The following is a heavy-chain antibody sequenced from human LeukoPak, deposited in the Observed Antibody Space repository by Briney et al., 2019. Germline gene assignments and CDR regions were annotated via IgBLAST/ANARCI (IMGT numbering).Heavy chain of an antibody. V-gene: IGHV4-34*01. CDR3: ARGGKHNTENSGGWIFDY. D-gene: IGHD6-19*01. CDR2: INHSGST. Sequence: SETLSLTCAVYGGSFSGYYWSWIRQPPGKGLEWIGEINHSGSTNYNPSLKSRVTISVDTSKNQFSLKLSSVTAADTAVYYCARGGKHNTENSGGWIFDYWAQEPLVTVSS. J-gene: IGHJ4*02. CDR1: GGSFSGYY.